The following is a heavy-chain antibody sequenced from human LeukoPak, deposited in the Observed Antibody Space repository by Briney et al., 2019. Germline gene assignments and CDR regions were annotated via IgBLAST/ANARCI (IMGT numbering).Heavy chain of an antibody. J-gene: IGHJ4*02. Sequence: PSETLSLTCAVYGGSFSGYYWSWIRQPPGKGLEWIGEINHSGSTNYNPSLKSRVTISVDTSKNQFSLKLSSVTAADTAVYYCAREGSSSWSDYFDYWGQGTLVTVSS. D-gene: IGHD6-13*01. CDR3: AREGSSSWSDYFDY. V-gene: IGHV4-34*01. CDR2: INHSGST. CDR1: GGSFSGYY.